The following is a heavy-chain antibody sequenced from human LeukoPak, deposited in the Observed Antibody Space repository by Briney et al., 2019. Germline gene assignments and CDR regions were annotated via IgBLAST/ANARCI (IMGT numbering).Heavy chain of an antibody. Sequence: GGSLRLSCAASGFTFSSYAMSWVRQAPGKGLKWVSTINDNGADTYYADSVKGRFTISRDNSYNTVSLQMNSLRDEDTGVYYCAKGLRTGVGPYMGYHYYMDVWGKGTTVTVSS. CDR3: AKGLRTGVGPYMGYHYYMDV. J-gene: IGHJ6*03. CDR2: INDNGADT. V-gene: IGHV3-23*01. D-gene: IGHD3-16*01. CDR1: GFTFSSYA.